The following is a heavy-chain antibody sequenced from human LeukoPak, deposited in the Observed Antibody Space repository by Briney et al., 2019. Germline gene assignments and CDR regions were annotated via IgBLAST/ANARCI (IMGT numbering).Heavy chain of an antibody. Sequence: GGSLRLSCAASGFTFSDYYMSWIRQAPGKGLEWVSYISSSGSTIYYADSVKGRFTISRDNAKNSLYLQMNSLRAEDTAVYYCARALRDIVVVPAAHFDYWGQGTLVTVSS. CDR3: ARALRDIVVVPAAHFDY. CDR1: GFTFSDYY. CDR2: ISSSGSTI. D-gene: IGHD2-2*01. J-gene: IGHJ4*02. V-gene: IGHV3-11*04.